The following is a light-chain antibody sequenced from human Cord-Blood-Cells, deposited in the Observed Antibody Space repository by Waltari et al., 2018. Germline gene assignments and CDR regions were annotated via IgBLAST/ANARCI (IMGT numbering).Light chain of an antibody. Sequence: QSALTRPASVSGSPGQSITISCTGTSSDVGSYNLVSWYQQHPGKAPKLMIYEVSKRPSGVSNRFSGSKSGNMASLTISGLQAEDEADYYCCSYAGSSTFYVFGTGTKVTVL. CDR1: SSDVGSYNL. CDR2: EVS. J-gene: IGLJ1*01. CDR3: CSYAGSSTFYV. V-gene: IGLV2-23*02.